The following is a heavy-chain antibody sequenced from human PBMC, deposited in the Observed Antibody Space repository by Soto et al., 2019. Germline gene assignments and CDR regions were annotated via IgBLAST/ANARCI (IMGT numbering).Heavy chain of an antibody. CDR1: GFTFSYAL. Sequence: PGGSPRLSCAASGFTFSYALMSWVRQSPGKGLEWVGLIKKKTDGGTTDYAAPVKGRFTISRDDSKNTLYLQMSSLKTDDTAVYYCRTQWLDWGQATLVTVSS. CDR2: IKKKTDGGTT. CDR3: RTQWLD. J-gene: IGHJ4*02. D-gene: IGHD6-19*01. V-gene: IGHV3-15*01.